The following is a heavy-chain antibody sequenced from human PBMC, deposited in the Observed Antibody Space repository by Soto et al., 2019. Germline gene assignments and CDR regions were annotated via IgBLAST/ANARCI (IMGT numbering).Heavy chain of an antibody. CDR3: ARHGGYYFDY. CDR2: IHHSGNT. V-gene: IGHV4-34*01. Sequence: SEPLSLTFSFFAGAVIGSYWSWIRQPPGKGLEWIGEIHHSGNTIYNPSLKSRVTISLDTSEKQFSLKLSSVTAADTAVYYCARHGGYYFDYWGQG. CDR1: AGAVIGSY. J-gene: IGHJ4*02. D-gene: IGHD3-16*01.